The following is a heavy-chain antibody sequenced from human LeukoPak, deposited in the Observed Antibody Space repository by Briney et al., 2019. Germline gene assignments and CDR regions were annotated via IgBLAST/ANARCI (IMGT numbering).Heavy chain of an antibody. CDR1: GGSFSAYY. D-gene: IGHD5-18*01. CDR2: IYYSGST. CDR3: ARAGLIRGYSLDYYMDV. Sequence: SETLSLTCGVYGGSFSAYYWSWIRQPPGKGLEWIGSIYYSGSTYYNPSLKSRVTISVDTSKNQFSLKLSSVTAADTAVYYCARAGLIRGYSLDYYMDVWGKGTTVTVSS. J-gene: IGHJ6*03. V-gene: IGHV4-34*01.